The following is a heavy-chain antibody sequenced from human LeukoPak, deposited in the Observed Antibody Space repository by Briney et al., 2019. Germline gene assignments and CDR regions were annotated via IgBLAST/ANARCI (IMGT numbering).Heavy chain of an antibody. J-gene: IGHJ4*02. Sequence: PGGSLRLSCAASGFTFSSYSINWVRQAPRKGLEGVSSISSSSSYIYYADSVKGRFTISRDNAKNSLYPQMNSLRAEDTDVYYCEREEQLAPYCFDYWGQGNLVTVSS. CDR3: EREEQLAPYCFDY. CDR2: ISSSSSYI. V-gene: IGHV3-21*01. CDR1: GFTFSSYS. D-gene: IGHD6-6*01.